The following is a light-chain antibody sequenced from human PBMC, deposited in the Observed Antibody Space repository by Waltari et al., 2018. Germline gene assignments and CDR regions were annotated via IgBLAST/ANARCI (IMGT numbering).Light chain of an antibody. CDR3: QHYVNLPAT. CDR1: QSISHY. V-gene: IGKV3-20*01. J-gene: IGKJ1*01. Sequence: EVVLTPSPGPLSLSPGEGATLSCSASQSISHYLAWYQQKPGQAPRRLIYHASSRATGIPDRFSGSGSGTDFSLTISRLEPEDFAVYYCQHYVNLPATFGQGTKVEIK. CDR2: HAS.